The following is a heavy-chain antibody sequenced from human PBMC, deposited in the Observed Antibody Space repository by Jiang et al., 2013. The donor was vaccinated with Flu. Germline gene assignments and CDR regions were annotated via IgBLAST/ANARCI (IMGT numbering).Heavy chain of an antibody. CDR3: ARHGSWNFDF. V-gene: IGHV3-7*03. CDR1: GFTFTSFW. Sequence: VQLLESGGGLVQPGGSLRLSCATSGFTFTSFWMAWVRQAPGKGLEWVANLKPDGSGTDYVDSVEGRFTISRDNAKNSLSLQMNSLRVEDTAVYYCARHGSWNFDFWAREPWSPSPQ. CDR2: LKPDGSGT. J-gene: IGHJ4*02. D-gene: IGHD1-26*01.